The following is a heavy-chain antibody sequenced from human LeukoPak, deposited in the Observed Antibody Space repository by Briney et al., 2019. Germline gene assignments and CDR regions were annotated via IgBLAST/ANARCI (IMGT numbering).Heavy chain of an antibody. J-gene: IGHJ4*02. Sequence: GVSLRRSCEDSGFTFRSYEMNWVRQAPGKGRKGRAYLSSSGMAFSYADSVKGRFTIARDKAKNSVYLEMNSLRADDTAVYYCARSARLMKGVVEVTALDDWGQGTLVTVSS. V-gene: IGHV3-48*03. CDR1: GFTFRSYE. CDR2: LSSSGMAF. CDR3: ARSARLMKGVVEVTALDD. D-gene: IGHD3-3*01.